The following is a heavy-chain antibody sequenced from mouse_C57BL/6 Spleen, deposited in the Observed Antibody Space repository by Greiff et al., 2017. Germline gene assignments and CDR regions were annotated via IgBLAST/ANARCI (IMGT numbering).Heavy chain of an antibody. CDR1: GYTFTNYW. CDR3: ARRTESHAMDY. J-gene: IGHJ4*01. Sequence: QVQLKESGAELVRPGTSVKMSCKASGYTFTNYWIGWAKQRPGHGLEWIGDIYPGGGYTNYNEKFKGKATLTADKSSSTAYMQFSSLTSEDSAIYYCARRTESHAMDYWGQGTSVTVSS. CDR2: IYPGGGYT. V-gene: IGHV1-63*01.